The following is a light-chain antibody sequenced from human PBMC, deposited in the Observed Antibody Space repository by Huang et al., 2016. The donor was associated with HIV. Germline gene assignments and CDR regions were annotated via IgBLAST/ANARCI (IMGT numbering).Light chain of an antibody. Sequence: DIVMTQSPDSLAVSLGERATINCKSSQNVLSNFNNKNYVALYQKKPGQPPKLLVYWTSTREAEVPDRFSGSGSGTDFTLTISSLQAADVAVYYCQQYYTIPYTFGQGTKVEIK. J-gene: IGKJ2*01. CDR1: QNVLSNFNNKNY. V-gene: IGKV4-1*01. CDR2: WTS. CDR3: QQYYTIPYT.